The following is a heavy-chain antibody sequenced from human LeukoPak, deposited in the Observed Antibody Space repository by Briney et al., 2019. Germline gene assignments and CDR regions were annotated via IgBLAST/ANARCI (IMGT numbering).Heavy chain of an antibody. Sequence: GGSLRLSCAASGVTFSDYYMSWIRQAPGKGLEWVSYISSSSSYTNYADSVKGRFTISRDNAKNSLYLQMNSLRAEDTAVYYCARELIAAAGNDYWGQGTLVTVSS. CDR2: ISSSSSYT. CDR3: ARELIAAAGNDY. D-gene: IGHD6-13*01. J-gene: IGHJ4*02. V-gene: IGHV3-11*06. CDR1: GVTFSDYY.